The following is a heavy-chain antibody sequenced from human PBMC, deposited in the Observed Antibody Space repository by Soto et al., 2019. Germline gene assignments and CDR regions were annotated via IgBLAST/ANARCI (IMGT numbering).Heavy chain of an antibody. D-gene: IGHD4-4*01. J-gene: IGHJ6*02. CDR3: ARVITVTPVGYYGMDV. V-gene: IGHV1-69*01. CDR2: ITPIFGTT. CDR1: GGTFSNYA. Sequence: QVQLVQSGAEVKKPGSSVKDSCKASGGTFSNYAISWVRQAPGQGLEWMGGITPIFGTTTYAQRLQGRVTITADESSTTAHMELSSLRSEDTAVYYCARVITVTPVGYYGMDVWGQGTTVTVSS.